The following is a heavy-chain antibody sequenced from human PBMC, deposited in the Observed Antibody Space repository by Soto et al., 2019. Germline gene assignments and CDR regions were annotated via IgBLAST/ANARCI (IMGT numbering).Heavy chain of an antibody. Sequence: GGSLRLSCAASGFTFSSYSMNWVRQAPGKGLEWVSSISSSSSYIYYADSVKGRFTISRDNAKNSLYLQMNSLRAEDTAVYYCASIVVPACLSWFAPWGQGTLVTVSS. CDR2: ISSSSSYI. V-gene: IGHV3-21*01. D-gene: IGHD2-2*01. CDR1: GFTFSSYS. J-gene: IGHJ5*02. CDR3: ASIVVPACLSWFAP.